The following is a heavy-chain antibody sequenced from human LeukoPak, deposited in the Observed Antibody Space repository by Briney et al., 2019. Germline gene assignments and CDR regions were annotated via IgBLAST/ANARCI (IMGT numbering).Heavy chain of an antibody. J-gene: IGHJ4*02. D-gene: IGHD3-10*01. CDR1: GFTFTSYA. V-gene: IGHV3-23*01. Sequence: GGSLRLSCAASGFTFTSYAMTWVRQAPGKGLEWVSGISGSGGSTYYADSVKGRFTISRDNSRNTLYMQMNSLRAEDTAVYYCAKGGIYYGSGSYYLIDYWGQGTLATVSS. CDR3: AKGGIYYGSGSYYLIDY. CDR2: ISGSGGST.